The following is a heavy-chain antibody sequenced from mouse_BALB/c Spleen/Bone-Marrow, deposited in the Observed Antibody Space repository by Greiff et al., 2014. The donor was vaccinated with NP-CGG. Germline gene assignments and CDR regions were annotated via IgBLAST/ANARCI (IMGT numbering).Heavy chain of an antibody. J-gene: IGHJ4*01. CDR2: IYPGDGDT. CDR1: GYAFSSYW. CDR3: ARSGYSAMDY. Sequence: QVQLKESGAELVRPGSSVKISCKPSGYAFSSYWMNWVKQRPGQGPEWIGQIYPGDGDTNYNGKFKGKATLTADKSSSTACMHLSSLTSEDSAVYFCARSGYSAMDYWGQGTSVTVSS. D-gene: IGHD1-3*01. V-gene: IGHV1-80*01.